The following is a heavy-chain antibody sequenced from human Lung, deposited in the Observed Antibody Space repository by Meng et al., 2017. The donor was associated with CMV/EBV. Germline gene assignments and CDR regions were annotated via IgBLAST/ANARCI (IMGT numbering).Heavy chain of an antibody. CDR3: ARMSYDWDDQESNWFDP. D-gene: IGHD1-20*01. V-gene: IGHV1-8*02. CDR1: TYTNDD. J-gene: IGHJ5*02. Sequence: TYTNDDSRWVRQATGQGLELIGWMNPNGGNTGYAQKFQGRVTMTRDTSIGTAYMELSSLRSEDTAVYYCARMSYDWDDQESNWFDPWGQGTLVTVSS. CDR2: MNPNGGNT.